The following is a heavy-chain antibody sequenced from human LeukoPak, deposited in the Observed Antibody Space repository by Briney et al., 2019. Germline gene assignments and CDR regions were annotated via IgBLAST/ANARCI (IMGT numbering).Heavy chain of an antibody. CDR2: ISGSGGST. CDR3: AEYGSGSYLDYFDY. CDR1: GFTFSSYA. D-gene: IGHD3-10*01. J-gene: IGHJ4*02. V-gene: IGHV3-23*01. Sequence: PGGSLRLSCAASGFTFSSYAMSWVRQAPGKGLEWVSAISGSGGSTYYADSVKGRFTISRDNSKNTLYLQMNSLRAEDKAVYYCAEYGSGSYLDYFDYWGQGTLVTVSS.